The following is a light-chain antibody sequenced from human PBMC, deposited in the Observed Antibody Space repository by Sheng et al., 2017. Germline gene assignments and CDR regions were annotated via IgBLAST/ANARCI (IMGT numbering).Light chain of an antibody. V-gene: IGKV1-5*03. CDR1: QSISSW. Sequence: DIQMTQSPSTLSASVGDRVTITCRASQSISSWLAWYQQKPGKAPKLLIYKASSLESGVPSRFSGSGSGTEFTLTISSLQPDDFATYYCQQYNSYRFTFGPGTKVGYQT. J-gene: IGKJ3*01. CDR3: QQYNSYRFT. CDR2: KAS.